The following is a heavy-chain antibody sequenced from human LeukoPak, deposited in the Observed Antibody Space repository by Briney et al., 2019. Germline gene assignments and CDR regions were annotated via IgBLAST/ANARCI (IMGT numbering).Heavy chain of an antibody. J-gene: IGHJ5*02. Sequence: SETLSLTCAVYGGSFSGYYWSWIRQPPGKGLESIGEINHSGSTNYNPSLKSRVTISVDTSKNQFSLKLSSVTAADTAVYYCARFEGARYSSGWHRNNWFDPWGQGTLVTVSS. D-gene: IGHD6-19*01. CDR3: ARFEGARYSSGWHRNNWFDP. CDR2: INHSGST. CDR1: GGSFSGYY. V-gene: IGHV4-34*01.